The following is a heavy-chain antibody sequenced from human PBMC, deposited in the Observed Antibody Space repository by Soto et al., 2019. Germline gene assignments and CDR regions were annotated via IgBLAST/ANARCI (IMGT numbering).Heavy chain of an antibody. Sequence: TSETLSLTCSVSGGSIISRDYYWVWVRRAPGRGPQWIGNIFYNGRTDYNPSLQSRVTISVDTSKNQFSLKLASVTVADTAIYYCARGGMSADDQSDWFHPWGRGTLVTVS. CDR3: ARGGMSADDQSDWFHP. V-gene: IGHV4-39*01. J-gene: IGHJ5*02. CDR1: GGSIISRDYY. D-gene: IGHD5-12*01. CDR2: IFYNGRT.